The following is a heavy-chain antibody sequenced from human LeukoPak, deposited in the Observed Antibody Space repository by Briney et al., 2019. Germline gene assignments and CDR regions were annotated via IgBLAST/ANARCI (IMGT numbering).Heavy chain of an antibody. D-gene: IGHD3-3*01. Sequence: PGGSLRLSCAASGFTFSSYEMNWVRQAPGKGLEWASYISSSGSTIYYADSVKGRFTISRDNAKNSLYLQMNSLRAEDTAVYYCARDAVPYYDFWSGPPAAHDAFDIWGQGTMVTVSS. V-gene: IGHV3-48*03. CDR1: GFTFSSYE. J-gene: IGHJ3*02. CDR3: ARDAVPYYDFWSGPPAAHDAFDI. CDR2: ISSSGSTI.